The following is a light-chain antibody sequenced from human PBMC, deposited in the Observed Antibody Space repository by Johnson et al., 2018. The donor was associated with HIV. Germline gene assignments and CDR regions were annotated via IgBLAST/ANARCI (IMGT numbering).Light chain of an antibody. CDR3: ASWDRSLTVGTV. J-gene: IGLJ1*01. Sequence: LTQPPSVSAAPGQKVPFYCSGSSSNIGENFVSWYQHLPGTAPKLLIYENNKRPSGIPDRFSGSKSGTSATLDITGLQTGDEADYYCASWDRSLTVGTVFGPGTRVTVL. V-gene: IGLV1-51*02. CDR1: SSNIGENF. CDR2: ENN.